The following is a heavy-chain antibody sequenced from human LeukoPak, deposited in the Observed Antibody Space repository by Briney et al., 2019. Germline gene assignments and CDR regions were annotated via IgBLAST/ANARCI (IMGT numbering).Heavy chain of an antibody. CDR3: ARGVHYDFWSGSRAGRSTRGYCYMDV. CDR1: GGSISSGGYY. Sequence: SETLSLTCTVSGGSISSGGYYWSWIRQHPGKGLEWIGYIYYSGSTYYNPSLKSRVTISVDTSKNQFSLKLSSVTAADTAVYYCARGVHYDFWSGSRAGRSTRGYCYMDVWGKGTTVTVSS. CDR2: IYYSGST. D-gene: IGHD3-3*01. V-gene: IGHV4-31*03. J-gene: IGHJ6*03.